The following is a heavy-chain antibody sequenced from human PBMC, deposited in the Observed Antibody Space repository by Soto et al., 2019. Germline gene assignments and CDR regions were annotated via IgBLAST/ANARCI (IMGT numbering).Heavy chain of an antibody. CDR3: ARKRYGDSTFDY. D-gene: IGHD4-17*01. V-gene: IGHV3-15*01. CDR1: GFTFSHAW. Sequence: EAQLVESGGGLVKPGGSLRLSCAASGFTFSHAWMSWVRQAPGKGLEWVGRIKSESDSGAADTAAPVKGRFTISRDDSKNTLYLHMNSLKTEDTGVYYCARKRYGDSTFDYWGQGTRVTVSS. J-gene: IGHJ4*02. CDR2: IKSESDSGAA.